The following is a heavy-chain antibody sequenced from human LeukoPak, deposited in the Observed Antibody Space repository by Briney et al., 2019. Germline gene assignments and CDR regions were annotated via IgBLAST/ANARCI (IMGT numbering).Heavy chain of an antibody. V-gene: IGHV3-30*03. J-gene: IGHJ6*02. CDR2: LSNDGTTK. CDR1: GFTFSNYG. Sequence: GGSLRLSCAASGFTFSNYGMHWVRQAPGKGLEWVAGLSNDGTTKYYADTLKGRFTISRDNSKNTVNLQMNSLRPEDTGVYYCARALAFYYYVMDVWGQGTTVIVSS. CDR3: ARALAFYYYVMDV.